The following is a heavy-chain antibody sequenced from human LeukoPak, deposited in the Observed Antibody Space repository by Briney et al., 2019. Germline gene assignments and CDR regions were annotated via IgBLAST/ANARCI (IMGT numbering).Heavy chain of an antibody. CDR1: GFTFSSYG. J-gene: IGHJ4*02. CDR2: IWYDGSSK. V-gene: IGHV3-33*01. CDR3: AHETSLTIFGVVTNFDY. D-gene: IGHD3-3*01. Sequence: GGSLRLSCAASGFTFSSYGIHWVRQAPGKGLEWVALIWYDGSSKYYADSVKGRFTISRDNSKNTLYLQMNSLRAEDTAVYYCAHETSLTIFGVVTNFDYWGQGTLVTVSS.